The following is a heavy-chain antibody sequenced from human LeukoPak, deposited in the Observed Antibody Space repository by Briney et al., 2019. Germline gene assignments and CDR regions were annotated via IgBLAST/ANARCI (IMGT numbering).Heavy chain of an antibody. J-gene: IGHJ3*02. Sequence: AGSLRLSCVASGFTFSSYSMNWLRQGPGKGMKWVTYIRSSTKTFYDADSVKGGFTISRDNAKISLYLPMNTLRDEYTAVYYCARVGYAFDIWGQGTMVTASS. CDR3: ARVGYAFDI. CDR2: IRSSTKTF. V-gene: IGHV3-48*02. CDR1: GFTFSSYS.